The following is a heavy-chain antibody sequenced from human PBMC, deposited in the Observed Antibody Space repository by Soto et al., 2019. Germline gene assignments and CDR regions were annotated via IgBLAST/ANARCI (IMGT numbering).Heavy chain of an antibody. Sequence: ASVKVSCKASGYTFTSYGISWARQAPGQGLEWMGWISAYNGNTNYAQKLQGRVTMTTDTSTSTAYMELRSLRSDDTAVYYCERDKSSAGSGYYGHWGQGTLVTVSS. CDR3: ERDKSSAGSGYYGH. CDR2: ISAYNGNT. D-gene: IGHD3-22*01. J-gene: IGHJ4*02. CDR1: GYTFTSYG. V-gene: IGHV1-18*04.